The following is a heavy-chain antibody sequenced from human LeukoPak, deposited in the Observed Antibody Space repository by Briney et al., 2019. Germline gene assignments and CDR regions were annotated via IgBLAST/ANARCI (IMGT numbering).Heavy chain of an antibody. V-gene: IGHV4-59*01. CDR2: IYYSGST. CDR3: ARPMVRGVINDAFDI. Sequence: SETLSLTCTVSGAYISSYYWSWIRQPPGKGLEWIGYIYYSGSTNYNPSLKSRVTISVDTSKNQFSLRLSSVTAADTAVYYCARPMVRGVINDAFDIWGQGTMVTVSS. CDR1: GAYISSYY. D-gene: IGHD3-10*01. J-gene: IGHJ3*02.